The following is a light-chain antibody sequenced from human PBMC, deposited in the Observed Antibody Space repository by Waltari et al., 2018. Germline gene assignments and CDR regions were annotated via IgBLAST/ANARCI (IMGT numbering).Light chain of an antibody. J-gene: IGLJ2*01. CDR2: SNN. CDR3: AAWDDSLSGPV. V-gene: IGLV1-47*01. Sequence: QSVLTQPPSASGTPGQRVTISCSGSSSNIGSNYVYWYQQLPGTAPKLLIYSNNPRPSGVPYRFSGSKSDTSASLVISGLRSEDEADYYCAAWDDSLSGPVFGGGTKLTVL. CDR1: SSNIGSNY.